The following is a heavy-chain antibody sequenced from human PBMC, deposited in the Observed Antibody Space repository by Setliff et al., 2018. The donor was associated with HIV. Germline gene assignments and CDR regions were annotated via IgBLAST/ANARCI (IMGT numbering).Heavy chain of an antibody. V-gene: IGHV4-4*07. D-gene: IGHD6-19*01. CDR3: AKDIPGPAINSGRIKNWFDP. CDR2: IHTSGDS. CDR1: GYSISSGFY. J-gene: IGHJ5*02. Sequence: KPSETLSLTCAVSGYSISSGFYWSWIRQSAGKGLEWIGRIHTSGDSDFNPSLKSRVTMSVDTSKNQFSLNLSSVTAADTAVYYCAKDIPGPAINSGRIKNWFDPWGEGTLVTVSS.